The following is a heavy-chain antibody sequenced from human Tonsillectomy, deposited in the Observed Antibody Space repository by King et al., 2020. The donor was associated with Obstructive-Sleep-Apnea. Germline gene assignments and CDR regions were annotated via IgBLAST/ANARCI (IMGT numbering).Heavy chain of an antibody. J-gene: IGHJ6*02. CDR3: ATDGRPRVVVPAAMVPYYYGMDV. CDR2: IDPSDSYT. CDR1: GYSFTSYW. Sequence: QLVQSGAEVKKPGESLRISCKGSGYSFTSYWISWVRQMPGKGLEWMGRIDPSDSYTNYSPSFQGHVTIPADKSVSTAYLQWSSLKASDTAMYYCATDGRPRVVVPAAMVPYYYGMDVWGQGTTVTVSS. D-gene: IGHD2-2*01. V-gene: IGHV5-10-1*01.